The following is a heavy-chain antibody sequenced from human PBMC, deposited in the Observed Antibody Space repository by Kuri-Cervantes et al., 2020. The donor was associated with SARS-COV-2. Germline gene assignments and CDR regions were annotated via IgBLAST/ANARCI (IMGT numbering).Heavy chain of an antibody. CDR3: ARGRLSSDYFDY. V-gene: IGHV1-46*01. Sequence: ASVKVSCKASGYIFTNYHMSWVRQAPGQGLEWLGIINPSGGGTGYAQKFQGRVTMIRDTSTSTVYMELSSLRSEDTAVYYCARGRLSSDYFDYWGQGTLVTVSS. CDR1: GYIFTNYH. D-gene: IGHD6-6*01. J-gene: IGHJ4*02. CDR2: INPSGGGT.